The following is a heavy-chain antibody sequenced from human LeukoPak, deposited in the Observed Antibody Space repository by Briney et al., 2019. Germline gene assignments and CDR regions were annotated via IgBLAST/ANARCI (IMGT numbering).Heavy chain of an antibody. CDR1: GFTFSSYG. D-gene: IGHD2-21*02. Sequence: GGSLRLSCAASGFTFSSYGMSWVRQAPGKGLEWVSAISGSGGSTYYADSVKGRFTTSRDNSKNTLYLQMNSLRAEDTAVYYCAKDMGPIVVVTAAFDYWGQGTLVTVSS. J-gene: IGHJ4*02. CDR2: ISGSGGST. CDR3: AKDMGPIVVVTAAFDY. V-gene: IGHV3-23*01.